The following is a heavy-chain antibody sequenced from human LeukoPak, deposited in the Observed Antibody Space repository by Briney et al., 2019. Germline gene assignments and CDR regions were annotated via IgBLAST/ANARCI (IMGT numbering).Heavy chain of an antibody. V-gene: IGHV3-23*01. J-gene: IGHJ4*02. CDR3: ARVSDWNDFDY. D-gene: IGHD1-1*01. Sequence: GGSLRLSCAVSGFTFSVYGVSWVRQAPGKGLEWVSAITGSGGRTYYADSEKGRFTISRDNSKNTLYLQINSLRAEDTAVYYCARVSDWNDFDYWGQGTLVTVSS. CDR2: ITGSGGRT. CDR1: GFTFSVYG.